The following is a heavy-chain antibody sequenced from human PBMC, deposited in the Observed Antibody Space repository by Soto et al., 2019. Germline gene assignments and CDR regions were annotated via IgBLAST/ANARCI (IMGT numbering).Heavy chain of an antibody. CDR2: IKSKTDGGTT. J-gene: IGHJ4*02. CDR1: GFIFTNAW. CDR3: SYDY. V-gene: IGHV3-15*07. Sequence: PGGSLRLSCAGSGFIFTNAWLNWVRQAPGKGLEWVGRIKSKTDGGTTDYAAPVKGRFTISRDDSKNALYLQMNSLTTEDTADYFWSYDYWGQGTLVTVSS.